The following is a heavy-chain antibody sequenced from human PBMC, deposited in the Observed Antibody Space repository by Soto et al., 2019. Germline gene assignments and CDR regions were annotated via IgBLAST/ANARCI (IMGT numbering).Heavy chain of an antibody. V-gene: IGHV3-23*01. D-gene: IGHD6-19*01. Sequence: EVQLLESGGGLVQPGGSLRLSCAASGFTFSSYAMSWVRQAPGKGLEWVSAISGSGGSTYYADSVKGRFTISRDNSKNTLYLQMNSLRAEDTAVYYCAKAPQQQLITRYSSGWYRYYFDYWGQGTLVTVSS. CDR3: AKAPQQQLITRYSSGWYRYYFDY. CDR2: ISGSGGST. J-gene: IGHJ4*02. CDR1: GFTFSSYA.